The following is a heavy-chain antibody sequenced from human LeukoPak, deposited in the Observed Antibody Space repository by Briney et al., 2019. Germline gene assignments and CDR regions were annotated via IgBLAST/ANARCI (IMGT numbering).Heavy chain of an antibody. Sequence: SETLSLTCTVSGGSTSSYSWNWIRQPPGEELECIGNIYYRGSTNYNPYLKSRVTISIDTSKNQFSLKVHSAIAADPAVYYCARESMYSSVGSYGFDIWGQGTMVTVSS. V-gene: IGHV4-59*01. D-gene: IGHD3-10*01. CDR1: GGSTSSYS. J-gene: IGHJ3*02. CDR2: IYYRGST. CDR3: ARESMYSSVGSYGFDI.